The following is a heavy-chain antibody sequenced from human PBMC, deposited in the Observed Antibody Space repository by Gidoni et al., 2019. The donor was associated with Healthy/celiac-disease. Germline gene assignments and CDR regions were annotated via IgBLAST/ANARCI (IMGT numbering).Heavy chain of an antibody. J-gene: IGHJ6*02. Sequence: EVQLVESGGGLVKPGGSRRLSCEASGFTFISYGMNWVRQAPGTGLEWVSSISSSSSHIYYADSVKGRFTISRDNAKNSLYLQMNSLRAEDTAVYYCARDQDSSGSQPIYYYYGMDVWGQGTTVTVSS. CDR2: ISSSSSHI. CDR1: GFTFISYG. D-gene: IGHD3-22*01. CDR3: ARDQDSSGSQPIYYYYGMDV. V-gene: IGHV3-21*01.